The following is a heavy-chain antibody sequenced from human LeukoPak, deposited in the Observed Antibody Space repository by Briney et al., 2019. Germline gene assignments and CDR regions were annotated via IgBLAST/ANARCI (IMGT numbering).Heavy chain of an antibody. CDR3: ATMGSGSYLLAFDI. Sequence: GASVKLSCKASGGTFSSYAISWVRQAPGQGLEWMGGIIPIFGTANYAQKFQGRVTMTEDTSTDTAYLELSSLRSEDTAVYYCATMGSGSYLLAFDIWGQGTMVTVSS. J-gene: IGHJ3*02. CDR1: GGTFSSYA. CDR2: IIPIFGTA. D-gene: IGHD1-26*01. V-gene: IGHV1-69*06.